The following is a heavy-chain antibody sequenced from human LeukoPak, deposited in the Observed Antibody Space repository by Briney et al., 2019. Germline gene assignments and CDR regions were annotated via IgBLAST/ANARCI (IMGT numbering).Heavy chain of an antibody. CDR1: GGSFSGYY. V-gene: IGHV4-34*01. J-gene: IGHJ4*02. CDR2: INHSGST. CDR3: ARQRGYNPYYYGSGSYGGNPFDY. D-gene: IGHD3-10*01. Sequence: PSETLSLTCAVYGGSFSGYYWSWIRQPPGKGLEWIGEINHSGSTNYNPSLKSRVTISVDTSKNQFSLKLSSVTAADTAVYYCARQRGYNPYYYGSGSYGGNPFDYWGQGILVTVSS.